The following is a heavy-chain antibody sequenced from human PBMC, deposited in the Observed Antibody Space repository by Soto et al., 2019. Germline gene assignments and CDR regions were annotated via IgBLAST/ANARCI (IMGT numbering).Heavy chain of an antibody. CDR3: AKDGGPGIWSSSSCHNWFDR. CDR2: ISGSGGST. CDR1: GFTFSSYA. D-gene: IGHD2-2*01. V-gene: IGHV3-23*01. Sequence: EVQLLESGGGLVQPGGSLRLSCAASGFTFSSYAMSWVRQAPGKGLEWVSAISGSGGSTYYADSVKGRFTISRDNSKNTLYLKMNSVRAEDTAVYYCAKDGGPGIWSSSSCHNWFDRWGQRTLVTLSS. J-gene: IGHJ5*02.